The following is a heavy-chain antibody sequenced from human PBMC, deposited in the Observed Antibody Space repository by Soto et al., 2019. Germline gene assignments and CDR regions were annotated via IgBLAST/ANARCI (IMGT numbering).Heavy chain of an antibody. CDR1: GLTFSRNW. D-gene: IGHD3-3*02. V-gene: IGHV3-7*05. Sequence: EVQLVESGGGLVQPGGSLRLACVASGLTFSRNWMTWVRQAPGKGLEWVATIKYDGSEKSYVDFVKGRFTISRDNAKNSLSLQMNSLRAEDTAVYYCARVLSAFDYFDYWGQGTLVTVSS. CDR3: ARVLSAFDYFDY. CDR2: IKYDGSEK. J-gene: IGHJ4*02.